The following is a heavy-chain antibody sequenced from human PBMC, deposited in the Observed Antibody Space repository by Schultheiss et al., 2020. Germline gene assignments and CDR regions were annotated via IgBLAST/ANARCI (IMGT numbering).Heavy chain of an antibody. Sequence: GGSLRLSCAASGFTFSSYWMSWVRQAPGKGLEWVANIKQDGSEKYYVDSVKGRFTISRDNAKNSLYLQMNSLRAEDTAVYYCARVRGYSNYVPGDYYYGMDVWGQGTTVTVSS. J-gene: IGHJ6*02. CDR3: ARVRGYSNYVPGDYYYGMDV. CDR1: GFTFSSYW. V-gene: IGHV3-7*01. CDR2: IKQDGSEK. D-gene: IGHD4-11*01.